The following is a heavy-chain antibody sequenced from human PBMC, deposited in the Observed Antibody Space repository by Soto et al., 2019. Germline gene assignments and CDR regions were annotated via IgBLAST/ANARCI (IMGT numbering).Heavy chain of an antibody. V-gene: IGHV1-8*01. D-gene: IGHD3-10*01. CDR3: ARAYGAGSFDY. J-gene: IGHJ4*02. CDR2: VNPNTGNT. CDR1: GYTFRSYD. Sequence: QVQLVQSGAEVKKPGASVKVSCTGSGYTFRSYDIHWVRQATGQGLEWMCCVNPNTGNTGYAQKFQGRATMPRDMSKSSAYMEVNSLTSEDTVIYYGARAYGAGSFDYWGQGTHVSVSS.